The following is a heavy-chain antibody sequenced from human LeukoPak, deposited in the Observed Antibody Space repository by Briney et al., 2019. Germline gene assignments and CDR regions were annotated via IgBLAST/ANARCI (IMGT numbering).Heavy chain of an antibody. CDR1: GFLFSSYS. J-gene: IGHJ6*03. D-gene: IGHD2-21*01. CDR3: ARAPYCVTIGCHNLGPHYYYYIYV. CDR2: ISSSSDHV. Sequence: GGSLRLSCVGSGFLFSSYSINSGRQAPGKGLEWVSSISSSSDHVDYADSVTGRFTISRDNAQNSLYLQMNSLGAENTAVYYCARAPYCVTIGCHNLGPHYYYYIYVWGKGTTVTISS. V-gene: IGHV3-21*01.